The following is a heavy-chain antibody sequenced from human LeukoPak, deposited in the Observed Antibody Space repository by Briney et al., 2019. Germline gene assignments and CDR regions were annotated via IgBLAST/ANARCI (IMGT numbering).Heavy chain of an antibody. Sequence: GGSLRLSCAASGFTFSSYTMNWVRQAPGKGLEWVSSISSSSSYIYYADSVKGRLTISRDTAKNSLYLQMNTLRAEDTAVYYCARDKLGANDAFDIWGQGTMVTVSS. D-gene: IGHD4/OR15-4a*01. CDR2: ISSSSSYI. V-gene: IGHV3-21*01. J-gene: IGHJ3*02. CDR3: ARDKLGANDAFDI. CDR1: GFTFSSYT.